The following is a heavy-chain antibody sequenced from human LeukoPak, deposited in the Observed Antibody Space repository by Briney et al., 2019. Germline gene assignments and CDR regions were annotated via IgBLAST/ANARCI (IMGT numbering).Heavy chain of an antibody. CDR3: ASEYSSSSGLDY. CDR2: ISYDGSNK. Sequence: PGGSLRLSCAASGFTFSSYAMNWVRQAPGKGLEWVAVISYDGSNKYYADSVKGRFTISRDNSKNTLYLQMNSLRAEDTAVYYCASEYSSSSGLDYWGQGTLVTVSS. V-gene: IGHV3-30-3*01. D-gene: IGHD6-6*01. J-gene: IGHJ4*02. CDR1: GFTFSSYA.